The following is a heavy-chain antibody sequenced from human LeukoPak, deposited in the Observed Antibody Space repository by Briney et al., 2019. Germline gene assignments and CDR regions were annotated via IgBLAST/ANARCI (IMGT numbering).Heavy chain of an antibody. J-gene: IGHJ4*02. CDR1: GYTFTCYY. V-gene: IGHV1-2*02. CDR2: IKPNSGGT. CDR3: ARGYCSSTSCYYYFDY. Sequence: GASVKVSCKASGYTFTCYYMHWVGQAPGEGDEWMGWIKPNSGGTNYAQKVQGRVTMDRDTSISTAYMELSRLRSDDTAVYYCARGYCSSTSCYYYFDYRGQGTLVTVSS. D-gene: IGHD2-2*01.